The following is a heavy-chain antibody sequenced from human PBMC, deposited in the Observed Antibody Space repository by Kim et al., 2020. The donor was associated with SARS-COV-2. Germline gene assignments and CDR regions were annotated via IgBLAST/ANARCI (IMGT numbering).Heavy chain of an antibody. V-gene: IGHV3-73*01. CDR1: GFTFSDSA. CDR3: VGGTYNSYNMNI. J-gene: IGHJ6*02. D-gene: IGHD3-16*01. Sequence: GGSLRLSCAASGFTFSDSAMHWVRQASGKGLEWVGRIRSKAKSYATAYGESVKGRFTISRDDSKNMAYLQMNSLKTEDTAVYYCVGGTYNSYNMNIWGQGTTVTVSS. CDR2: IRSKAKSYAT.